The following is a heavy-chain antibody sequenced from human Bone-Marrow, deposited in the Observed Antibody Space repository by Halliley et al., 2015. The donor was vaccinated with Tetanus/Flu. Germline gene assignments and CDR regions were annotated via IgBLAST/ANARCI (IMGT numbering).Heavy chain of an antibody. CDR1: GYSFTTYG. Sequence: QLVQSGAEVKKAGASVKLSCQASGYSFTTYGVSWVRQAPGQGLEWMGGIIPMFSTPNYAQKFKGRVTITADESTSTAYLYLSGLRSDDTALYYCARGRRDRNFYNGMDVWGQGTAVTVSS. CDR3: ARGRRDRNFYNGMDV. CDR2: IIPMFSTP. V-gene: IGHV1-69*13. J-gene: IGHJ6*02. D-gene: IGHD1-7*01.